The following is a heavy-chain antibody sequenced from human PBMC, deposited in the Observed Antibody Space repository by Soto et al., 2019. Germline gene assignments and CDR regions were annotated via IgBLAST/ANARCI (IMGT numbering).Heavy chain of an antibody. CDR3: ALRRVAYADF. CDR2: LYSGGNT. Sequence: GGSLRLSCAASEFTVTNNEMSWVRQAPGKGLEWVSILYSGGNTYYADSVEGRFTISRDGSKNTLYIHKNSLRAEDTAVYYCALRRVAYADFWGQGTRVTVSS. D-gene: IGHD2-2*01. V-gene: IGHV3-53*01. CDR1: EFTVTNNE. J-gene: IGHJ4*02.